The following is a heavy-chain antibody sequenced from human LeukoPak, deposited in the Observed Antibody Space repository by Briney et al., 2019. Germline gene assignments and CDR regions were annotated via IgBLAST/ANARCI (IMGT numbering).Heavy chain of an antibody. CDR2: LYSDGST. J-gene: IGHJ4*02. D-gene: IGHD1-26*01. V-gene: IGHV3-53*01. CDR3: ARRRALFQRGATTVLDY. Sequence: GGSLRLSCAASGFTVSRNYMSWVRQAPGKGLEWVSALYSDGSTYYADSVKGRFTISRDNSKNTLYLQMNSLRAEDTAVYYCARRRALFQRGATTVLDYWGQGTLVTVSS. CDR1: GFTVSRNY.